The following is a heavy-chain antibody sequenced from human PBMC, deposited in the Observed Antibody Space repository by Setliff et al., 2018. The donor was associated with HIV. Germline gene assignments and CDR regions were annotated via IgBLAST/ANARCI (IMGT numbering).Heavy chain of an antibody. V-gene: IGHV3-11*06. Sequence: GGSLRLSCSASGFIFSDYYMSWIRQAPGKGLEWISYISGCSGHTSYADSVKGRFTISRDNDKNSVHLQMTSLRAEDTAVYYCASIELAAMVPVDYWGQGTLVTVSS. CDR2: ISGCSGHT. CDR3: ASIELAAMVPVDY. J-gene: IGHJ4*02. D-gene: IGHD5-18*01. CDR1: GFIFSDYY.